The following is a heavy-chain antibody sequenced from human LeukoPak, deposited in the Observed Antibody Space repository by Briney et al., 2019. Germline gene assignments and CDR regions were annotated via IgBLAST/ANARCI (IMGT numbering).Heavy chain of an antibody. D-gene: IGHD6-19*01. CDR1: GFIFSNYG. J-gene: IGHJ4*02. Sequence: PGGSLRLSCAASGFIFSNYGMHWVRQAPGTGLEWLAVISYDGNKKFYANSVKGRFTISRDNAKNSLYLQMNSLRAEDTAVYYCARSRGAGPGAYFDYWGQGTLITASS. CDR2: ISYDGNKK. CDR3: ARSRGAGPGAYFDY. V-gene: IGHV3-30*03.